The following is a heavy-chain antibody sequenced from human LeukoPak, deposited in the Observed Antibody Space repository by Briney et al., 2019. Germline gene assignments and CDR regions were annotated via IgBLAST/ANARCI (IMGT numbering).Heavy chain of an antibody. CDR2: ISSSSNTI. CDR3: ASSGSGSPDRDY. V-gene: IGHV3-48*01. J-gene: IGHJ4*02. CDR1: GFTFSTYS. D-gene: IGHD3-10*01. Sequence: GGSLRLSCGASGFTFSTYSMNWVRQAPGRGLQWVPYISSSSNTIYYADSVKGRFTISRDNAKNSLYLQMNSLRAEDTAVYYCASSGSGSPDRDYWGQGTLVTVSS.